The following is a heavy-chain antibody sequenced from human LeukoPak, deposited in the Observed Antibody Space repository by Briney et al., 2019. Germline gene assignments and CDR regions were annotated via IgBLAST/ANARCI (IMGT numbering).Heavy chain of an antibody. CDR3: TRATVVNDY. D-gene: IGHD3-22*01. CDR2: ISYDGSNK. Sequence: GGSLRLSCAASGFTFSSYGMHCVRQAPGKGLEWVAVISYDGSNKYYADSVKGRFTISRDNSKNTLYLQMNSLRAEDTAVYYCTRATVVNDYWGQGTLVTVSS. V-gene: IGHV3-30*03. CDR1: GFTFSSYG. J-gene: IGHJ4*02.